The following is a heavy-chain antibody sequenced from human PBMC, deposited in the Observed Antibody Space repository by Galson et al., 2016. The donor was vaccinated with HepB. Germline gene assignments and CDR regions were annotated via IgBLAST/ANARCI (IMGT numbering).Heavy chain of an antibody. V-gene: IGHV3-23*01. CDR1: GFTFTTSA. CDR3: AKAYGSGGSFYYYYGMDV. CDR2: ISGSGGGT. J-gene: IGHJ6*02. D-gene: IGHD3-10*01. Sequence: SLRLSCAASGFTFTTSAMSWVRQAPGKGLEWVSAISGSGGGTFYADSVKGRFTISRDNAKNTLYLQMNSLRAEDTAVYYCAKAYGSGGSFYYYYGMDVWGQGTTVTVSS.